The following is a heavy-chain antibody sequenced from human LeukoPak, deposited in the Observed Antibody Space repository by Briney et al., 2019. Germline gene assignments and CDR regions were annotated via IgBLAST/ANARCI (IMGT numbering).Heavy chain of an antibody. CDR2: INPNSGVT. J-gene: IGHJ4*02. Sequence: ASVKVSCKASGYTFIDYYLQWVRQAPGQGLEWVGWINPNSGVTNYAQKFQGRVSMTSDTSISTVYMELSRLRSDDTAVYYCSREDFWGQGTLVTVSS. CDR3: SREDF. V-gene: IGHV1-2*02. CDR1: GYTFIDYY.